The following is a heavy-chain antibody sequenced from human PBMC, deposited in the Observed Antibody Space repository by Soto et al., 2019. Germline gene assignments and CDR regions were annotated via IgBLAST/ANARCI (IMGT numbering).Heavy chain of an antibody. V-gene: IGHV1-69*13. CDR3: ASPRTVAATKGYDY. CDR1: GGGFSRYP. J-gene: IGHJ4*02. Sequence: SVKFSGRSSGGGFSRYPIAWVRQAPGHGLEWMGQIIPIVGTISHAQNFRGRITITAHESTSTAYMELSSLRSDDTAVYYCASPRTVAATKGYDYWGQGTLVTVSS. D-gene: IGHD4-4*01. CDR2: IIPIVGTI.